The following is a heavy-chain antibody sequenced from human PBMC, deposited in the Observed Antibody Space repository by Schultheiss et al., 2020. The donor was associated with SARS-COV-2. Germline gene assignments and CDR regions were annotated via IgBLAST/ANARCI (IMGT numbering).Heavy chain of an antibody. D-gene: IGHD1-7*01. CDR2: IYYSGNT. CDR3: ARGSGTTTSEVWFDP. CDR1: GGSISSDY. Sequence: SQTLSLTCTVSGGSISSDYWNWIRQPPGKGLEWIGYIYYSGNTKYNPSLKSRVTISVDTSKNQFSLKLSSVTAADTAVYYCARGSGTTTSEVWFDPWGQGTLVTVSS. J-gene: IGHJ5*02. V-gene: IGHV4-59*01.